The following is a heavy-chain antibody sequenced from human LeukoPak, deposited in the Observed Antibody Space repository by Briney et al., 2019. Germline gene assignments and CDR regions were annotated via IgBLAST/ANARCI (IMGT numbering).Heavy chain of an antibody. CDR2: IYYSGST. J-gene: IGHJ5*02. V-gene: IGHV4-59*08. D-gene: IGHD6-13*01. CDR1: GGSISSYY. Sequence: SETLSLTCTVSGGSISSYYWSWIRQPPGKGLEWIGYIYYSGSTNYNPSLKSRVTISVDTSKNQFSLKLSSVTAADTAVYYCARRGIAAAATRDWFDPWGQGTLVTVSS. CDR3: ARRGIAAAATRDWFDP.